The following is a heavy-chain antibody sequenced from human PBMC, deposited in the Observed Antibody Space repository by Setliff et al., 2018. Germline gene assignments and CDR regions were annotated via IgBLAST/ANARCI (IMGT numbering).Heavy chain of an antibody. CDR2: ISYSGKT. CDR3: ARDGDYFGSGNRFDP. Sequence: SETLSLTCTVSGGSINNYYWSWVRQPPGKGLEWLGYISYSGKTNYNPSLKSRVTMSVDTSKNQFSLKVDSVTAADTAMYYCARDGDYFGSGNRFDPWGQGTLVTVSS. CDR1: GGSINNYY. V-gene: IGHV4-59*01. D-gene: IGHD3-10*01. J-gene: IGHJ5*02.